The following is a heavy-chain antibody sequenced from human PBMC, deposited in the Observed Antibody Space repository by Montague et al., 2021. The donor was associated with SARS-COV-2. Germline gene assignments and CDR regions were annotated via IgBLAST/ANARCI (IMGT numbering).Heavy chain of an antibody. CDR3: ARGQVTIFGVLIMLPAAGALDI. CDR2: INHSGSS. J-gene: IGHJ3*02. Sequence: SETLSLTCAVYGGSFTGYYWTWIRQPPGKGLEWIGEINHSGSSNYNPSLESRVSMSVDTSKNQFSLKMNSVSAADTAVYYCARGQVTIFGVLIMLPAAGALDIWGRGTMVSVSS. V-gene: IGHV4-34*01. D-gene: IGHD3-3*01. CDR1: GGSFTGYY.